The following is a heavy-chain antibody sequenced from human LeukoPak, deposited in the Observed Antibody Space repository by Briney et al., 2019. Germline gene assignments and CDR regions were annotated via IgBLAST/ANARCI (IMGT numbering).Heavy chain of an antibody. J-gene: IGHJ3*02. D-gene: IGHD1-14*01. CDR1: GFTFSTYT. CDR2: RSYDGSNE. Sequence: PGGSLRLSCGGSGFTFSTYTMHWVRQAPGKGLEWVAGRSYDGSNEYYADSVKGRFTISRDNSKNTLNLQMNSLRVEDTAVYFCARAVRSQAFDIWGQGDNGHRLF. V-gene: IGHV3-30*01. CDR3: ARAVRSQAFDI.